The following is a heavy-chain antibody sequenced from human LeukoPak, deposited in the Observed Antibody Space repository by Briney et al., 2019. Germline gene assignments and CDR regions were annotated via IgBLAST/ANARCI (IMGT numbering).Heavy chain of an antibody. CDR2: IYHSGST. V-gene: IGHV4-59*01. Sequence: SETLSLTCTVSGGSISTYYWSWIRQPPGKGLEWIGYIYHSGSTNYNPSLKSRVTISVDTSKNQFSLKLNPVTAADTAVYYCARAIDYFDYWGQGTLVTVSS. CDR3: ARAIDYFDY. J-gene: IGHJ4*02. CDR1: GGSISTYY.